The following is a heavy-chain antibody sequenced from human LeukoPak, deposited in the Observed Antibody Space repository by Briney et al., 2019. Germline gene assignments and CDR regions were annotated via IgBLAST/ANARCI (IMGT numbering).Heavy chain of an antibody. J-gene: IGHJ4*02. D-gene: IGHD5-12*01. V-gene: IGHV3-30*18. Sequence: GGSLRLSCAASGFTFSSYGMHWVRQVPGKGLEWVAVISYDGSNKYYADSVKGRFTISRDNSKNTLYLQMNSLRAEDMAVYCCAKQSRTSGYYIDYWGQGTLVTVSS. CDR3: AKQSRTSGYYIDY. CDR1: GFTFSSYG. CDR2: ISYDGSNK.